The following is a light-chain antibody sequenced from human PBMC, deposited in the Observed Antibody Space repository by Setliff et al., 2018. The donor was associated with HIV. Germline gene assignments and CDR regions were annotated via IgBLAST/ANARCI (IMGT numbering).Light chain of an antibody. J-gene: IGLJ2*01. CDR3: CSYRSSGTLG. V-gene: IGLV2-14*03. CDR1: RSDVGDYNF. CDR2: EVS. Sequence: QSALTQPASVSGSPGQSITISCSGTRSDVGDYNFVSWYQQYPGRAPKLLIYEVSNRPSGVSARFAGSKFGNTASLTISGLQDEDEAYYYCCSYRSSGTLGFGGGTKVTVL.